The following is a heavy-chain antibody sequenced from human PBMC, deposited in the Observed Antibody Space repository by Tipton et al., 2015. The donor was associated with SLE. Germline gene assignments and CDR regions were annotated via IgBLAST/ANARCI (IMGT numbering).Heavy chain of an antibody. CDR2: IGGGDGGA. Sequence: AVSGFSFSNYAMSWVRQTPGKGLEWVSAIGGGDGGAYYADPVKGRFTISRDNANNSLYLQVNSLRPEDTALYYCAKGLFGLVITVFDYWGQGILVTVSS. D-gene: IGHD3/OR15-3a*01. V-gene: IGHV3-23*01. CDR1: GFSFSNYA. J-gene: IGHJ4*02. CDR3: AKGLFGLVITVFDY.